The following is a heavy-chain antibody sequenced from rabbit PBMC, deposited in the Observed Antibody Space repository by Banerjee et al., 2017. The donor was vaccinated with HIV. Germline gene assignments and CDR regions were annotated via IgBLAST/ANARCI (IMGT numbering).Heavy chain of an antibody. CDR3: ARDTGSGDYIDVYFDL. D-gene: IGHD1-1*01. CDR2: IAGSSSDFT. V-gene: IGHV1S40*01. CDR1: GFSFSNSNY. Sequence: QSLEESGGDLVKPGASLTLTCTASGFSFSNSNYMCWVRQAPGKGLEWISCIAGSSSDFTYSATWAKGRFTISKTSSTTVTLQMTSLTVADTATYFCARDTGSGDYIDVYFDLWGPGTLVTVS. J-gene: IGHJ4*01.